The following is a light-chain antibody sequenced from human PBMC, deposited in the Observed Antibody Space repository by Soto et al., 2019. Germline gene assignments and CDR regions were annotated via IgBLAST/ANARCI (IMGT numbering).Light chain of an antibody. CDR3: NSFAGSAHVV. J-gene: IGLJ2*01. CDR1: SSDVGAYNY. CDR2: NVS. V-gene: IGLV2-8*01. Sequence: QSALAQPPSASGSPGQSVTISCTGTSSDVGAYNYVSWYQQHPGKAPKLIIYNVSQRPSGVPDRFSGSKSGNTASLTVSGLQAEDDGVCYCNSFAGSAHVVFGGGTKLTVL.